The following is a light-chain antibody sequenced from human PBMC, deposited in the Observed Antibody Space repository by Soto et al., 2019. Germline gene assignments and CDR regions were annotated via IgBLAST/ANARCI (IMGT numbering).Light chain of an antibody. CDR2: GDT. Sequence: QSVLTQPPSVSGAPGQRVTISCTGSSSNFGANFGVQWYQQFPGTAPKLLIYGDTIRPSGVPDRFSGSKSGTSASLAITGLQAEDEADYYCQSYDTRLRWVFGGGTKVTVL. CDR1: SSNFGANFG. J-gene: IGLJ2*01. V-gene: IGLV1-40*01. CDR3: QSYDTRLRWV.